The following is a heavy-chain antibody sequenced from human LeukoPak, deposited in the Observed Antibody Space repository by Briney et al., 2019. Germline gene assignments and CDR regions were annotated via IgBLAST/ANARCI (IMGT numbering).Heavy chain of an antibody. J-gene: IGHJ6*03. D-gene: IGHD6-19*01. CDR1: GFTFRDYD. CDR3: ARDGYSSGWYGYYYMDV. Sequence: PGGSLRLSCAASGFTFRDYDMTWIRQAPGKGLEWVSYISSSDTTMYNADSVKGRFTISRDNAKNSLYLQMNSLRAGDTAVYYCARDGYSSGWYGYYYMDVWGKGTTVTFSS. CDR2: ISSSDTTM. V-gene: IGHV3-11*04.